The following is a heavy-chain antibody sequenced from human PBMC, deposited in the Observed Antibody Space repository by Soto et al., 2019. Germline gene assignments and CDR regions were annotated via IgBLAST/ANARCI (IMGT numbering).Heavy chain of an antibody. CDR1: GFTFSSYG. J-gene: IGHJ4*02. Sequence: GGSLRLSCAASGFTFSSYGMHWVRQAPGKGLEWVAVISYDGSNKYYADSVKGRFTISRDNSKNTLYLQMNSLRAEDTAVYYCAKDLRILYFDYWCQGTLVTVSS. CDR2: ISYDGSNK. V-gene: IGHV3-30*18. CDR3: AKDLRILYFDY. D-gene: IGHD2-15*01.